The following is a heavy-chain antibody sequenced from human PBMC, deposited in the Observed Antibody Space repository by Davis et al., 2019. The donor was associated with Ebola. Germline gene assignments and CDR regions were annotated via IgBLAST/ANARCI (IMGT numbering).Heavy chain of an antibody. CDR1: GFTFSSYA. CDR3: ARGAPYGDYVLDY. Sequence: PGGSLRLSCAASGFTFSSYAMHWVRQAPGKGLEWVAVLSYDGSNKYYADSVKGRFTISRDNSKNTLYLQMNSLRAEDTAVYYCARGAPYGDYVLDYWGQGTLVTVSS. CDR2: LSYDGSNK. J-gene: IGHJ4*02. D-gene: IGHD4-17*01. V-gene: IGHV3-30-3*01.